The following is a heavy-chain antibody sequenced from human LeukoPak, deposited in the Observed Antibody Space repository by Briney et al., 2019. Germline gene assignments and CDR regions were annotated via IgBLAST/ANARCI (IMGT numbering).Heavy chain of an antibody. V-gene: IGHV3-23*01. J-gene: IGHJ4*02. CDR1: GFTFTDYA. D-gene: IGHD7-27*01. CDR3: AKDGGLWVSAHWGDS. Sequence: PGGSLRLSCAASGFTFTDYAMSWVRQAPEKGLEWVSTISHSGGGTYYAESVKGRFTISRDNSKNTVYLQMNSLRAEDTAVYYCAKDGGLWVSAHWGDSWGRGTLVTVSS. CDR2: ISHSGGGT.